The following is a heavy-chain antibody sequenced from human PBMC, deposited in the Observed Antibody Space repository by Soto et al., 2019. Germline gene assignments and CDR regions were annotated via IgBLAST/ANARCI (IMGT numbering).Heavy chain of an antibody. Sequence: PGGSLRLSCAASGFTFSSYWMSWVRQAPGKGLEWVANIKQDGSEKYYVDSVKGRFTISRDNAKNSLYLQMNSLRAEDTAVYYCARSLYSGYDYYFDYWGQGTLVTVSS. J-gene: IGHJ4*02. CDR3: ARSLYSGYDYYFDY. CDR2: IKQDGSEK. CDR1: GFTFSSYW. D-gene: IGHD5-12*01. V-gene: IGHV3-7*01.